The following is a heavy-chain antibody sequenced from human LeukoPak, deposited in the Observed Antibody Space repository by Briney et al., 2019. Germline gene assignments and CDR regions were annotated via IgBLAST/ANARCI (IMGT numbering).Heavy chain of an antibody. CDR3: ARGPLDSGYTYFDY. CDR2: FSYSGST. D-gene: IGHD5-12*01. J-gene: IGHJ4*02. CDR1: GASVSSYY. V-gene: IGHV4-59*02. Sequence: SETLSLTCTVSGASVSSYYWSWIRQPPGKGPEWIGYFSYSGSTNYNPSLKSRVTISVDTSKNQFTLNLSSVTAADTAVYYCARGPLDSGYTYFDYWGQGTLVSVAS.